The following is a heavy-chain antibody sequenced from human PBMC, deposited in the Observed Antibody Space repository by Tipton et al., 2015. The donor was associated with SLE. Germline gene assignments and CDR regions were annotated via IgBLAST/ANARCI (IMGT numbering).Heavy chain of an antibody. Sequence: LRLSCTVSGGSISSYYWSWIRQPPGKGLEWIGYIYYSGSTNYNPPLKSRVTISVDTSKNQFSLKLSSVTAADTAVYYCARGMGWGDAFDIWGQGTMVTVSS. CDR2: IYYSGST. D-gene: IGHD7-27*01. V-gene: IGHV4-59*01. CDR3: ARGMGWGDAFDI. J-gene: IGHJ3*02. CDR1: GGSISSYY.